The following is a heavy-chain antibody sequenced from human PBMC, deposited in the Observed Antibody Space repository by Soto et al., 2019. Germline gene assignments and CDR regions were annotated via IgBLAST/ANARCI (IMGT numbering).Heavy chain of an antibody. CDR2: IKSDGSST. CDR3: ARGAYRSGTYYNYGMDV. D-gene: IGHD3-10*01. J-gene: IGHJ6*02. Sequence: EVQLVESGGGLVQPGGSLRLSCAASGFTFSSYWMHWVRQAPGKGLVWVSRIKSDGSSTTDADSVRGRFTISRDNAKNTLFLQMNSLRAEDTAVYYCARGAYRSGTYYNYGMDVWGQGTTVTVSS. V-gene: IGHV3-74*01. CDR1: GFTFSSYW.